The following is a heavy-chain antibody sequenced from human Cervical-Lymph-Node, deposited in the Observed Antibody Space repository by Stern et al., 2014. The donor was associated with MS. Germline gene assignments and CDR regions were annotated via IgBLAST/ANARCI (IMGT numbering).Heavy chain of an antibody. V-gene: IGHV5-51*01. CDR1: GYSFSSYW. CDR3: ARHVTTVVTPFDP. Sequence: VQLVESGAEVKKPGESLKIPCKGSGYSFSSYWIPWVRQMPGKGLEWMGIIYPGDSDTRYSPSFQGQVTISADKSISTAYLQWSSLKASDTAIYYCARHVTTVVTPFDPWGQGTLVTVSS. CDR2: IYPGDSDT. J-gene: IGHJ5*02. D-gene: IGHD4-23*01.